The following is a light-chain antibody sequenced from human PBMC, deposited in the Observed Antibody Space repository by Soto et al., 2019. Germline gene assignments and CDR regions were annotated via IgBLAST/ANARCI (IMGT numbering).Light chain of an antibody. CDR3: QTWGTGIVV. CDR2: LNSDGSH. CDR1: SGHSSYA. Sequence: QLVLTQSPSASASLGALVKLTCTLSSGHSSYAIAWHQQQPEKGPRYLMKLNSDGSHRKGDGIPDRFSGSSSGAERYLTISSLQSEDEADYYCQTWGTGIVVFGGGTKLTVL. J-gene: IGLJ2*01. V-gene: IGLV4-69*01.